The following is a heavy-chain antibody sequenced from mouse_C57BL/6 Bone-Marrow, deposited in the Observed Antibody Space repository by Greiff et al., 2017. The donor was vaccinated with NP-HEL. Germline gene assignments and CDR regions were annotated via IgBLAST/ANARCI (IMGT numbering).Heavy chain of an antibody. D-gene: IGHD3-2*02. CDR1: GYTFTSYG. V-gene: IGHV1-81*01. CDR2: IYPRSGNT. CDR3: ARRGSSGYYYYAMDY. J-gene: IGHJ4*01. Sequence: VQLQQSGAELARPGASVKLSCKASGYTFTSYGISWVKQRTGQGLEWIGEIYPRSGNTYYNEKFKGKATLTADKSSSTAYMELRSLTSEDSAVYFCARRGSSGYYYYAMDYWGQGTSVTVSS.